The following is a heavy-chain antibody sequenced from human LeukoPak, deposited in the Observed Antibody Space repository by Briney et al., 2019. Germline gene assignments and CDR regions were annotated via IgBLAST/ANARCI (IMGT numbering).Heavy chain of an antibody. J-gene: IGHJ4*02. D-gene: IGHD4-23*01. Sequence: PGGSLRPSCAASGFTFSSYSMNWVRQAPGKGLEWVSSIRSTSSYIYYADSVKGRFTISRDNAKNSLYLQMNSLRAEDTAVYYCARDLGFTVVTGAFDYWGQGTLVTVSS. V-gene: IGHV3-21*01. CDR3: ARDLGFTVVTGAFDY. CDR2: IRSTSSYI. CDR1: GFTFSSYS.